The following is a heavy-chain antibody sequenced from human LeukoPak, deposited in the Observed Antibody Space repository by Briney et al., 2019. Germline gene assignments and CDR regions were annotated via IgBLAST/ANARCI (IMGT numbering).Heavy chain of an antibody. CDR2: INPNSGGT. CDR3: ARDAATTVTTD. CDR1: GYTFTSYG. Sequence: ASVKVSCKASGYTFTSYGISWVRQAPGQGLEWMGWINPNSGGTNYAQKFQGRATMTRDTSITTAYMELSRLTSDDTAVYFCARDAATTVTTDWGQGALVTVSS. V-gene: IGHV1-2*02. D-gene: IGHD4-11*01. J-gene: IGHJ4*02.